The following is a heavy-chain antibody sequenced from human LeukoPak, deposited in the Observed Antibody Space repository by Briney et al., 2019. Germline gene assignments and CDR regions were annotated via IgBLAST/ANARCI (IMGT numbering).Heavy chain of an antibody. D-gene: IGHD3-3*01. CDR1: GGTFSSYA. Sequence: SVKVSCKASGGTFSSYAISWVRQAPGQGLEWMGGIIPIFGTANYAQKFQGRVTITADESTSTAYMELSSLRSEDTAVYYCARGPPDFWSGYYPEYYFDYWGQGTLVTVSS. V-gene: IGHV1-69*13. J-gene: IGHJ4*02. CDR3: ARGPPDFWSGYYPEYYFDY. CDR2: IIPIFGTA.